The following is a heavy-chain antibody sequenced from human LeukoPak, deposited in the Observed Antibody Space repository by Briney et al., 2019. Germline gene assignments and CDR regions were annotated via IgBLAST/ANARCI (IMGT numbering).Heavy chain of an antibody. V-gene: IGHV3-30*03. CDR3: ARFAGRTSAVAG. CDR1: GLTISTFA. CDR2: ISYDGSGK. D-gene: IGHD2-15*01. J-gene: IGHJ4*02. Sequence: GGSLRLSCAASGLTISTFAMHWVRPAPGKGLEWVAVISYDGSGKYYADSARGRFTITRDDSKNTVYLQMNSLRGEDTAVYYCARFAGRTSAVAGWGQGTLVSVSS.